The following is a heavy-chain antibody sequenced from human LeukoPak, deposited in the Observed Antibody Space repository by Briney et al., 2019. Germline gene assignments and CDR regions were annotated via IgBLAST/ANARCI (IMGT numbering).Heavy chain of an antibody. CDR1: GYTFSTYY. J-gene: IGHJ4*02. V-gene: IGHV1-46*01. CDR3: ARASGGGLYY. D-gene: IGHD6-25*01. CDR2: IHPTDGST. Sequence: ASVKVSCKTSGYTFSTYYMHWVRQAPGQGLEWLGIIHPTDGSTSYTQKIQGRVTMTRDTATGTVYLELSSLRSADTAVYWCARASGGGLYYWGQGTLITVSS.